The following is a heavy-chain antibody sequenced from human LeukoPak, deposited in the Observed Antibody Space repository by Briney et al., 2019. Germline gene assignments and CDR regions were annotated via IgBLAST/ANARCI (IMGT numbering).Heavy chain of an antibody. D-gene: IGHD2-21*01. CDR1: GFTFSSYS. V-gene: IGHV3-21*01. Sequence: PGGSLRLSCAASGFTFSSYSMNWVRLAPGKGLEWVSSISGSSNYIYYADSVKGRFTISRGNAKNSLYLQMNSLRVEDTAVYYCARDESGDNDAFDIWGQGTMVTVSS. J-gene: IGHJ3*02. CDR2: ISGSSNYI. CDR3: ARDESGDNDAFDI.